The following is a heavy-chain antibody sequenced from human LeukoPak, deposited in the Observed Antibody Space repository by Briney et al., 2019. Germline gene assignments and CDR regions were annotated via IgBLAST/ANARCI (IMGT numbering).Heavy chain of an antibody. J-gene: IGHJ4*02. CDR1: GFSVSSNY. Sequence: GGSLRLSCAASGFSVSSNYMSWVRQAPGKGLEWVSVIYIDGTTYYADSVKGRLTISRDKSKNTVYLQMNILRPEDTAVYYCARDWGYCDSTSCHVFDYWGQGTLVTVSS. CDR2: IYIDGTT. D-gene: IGHD2-2*01. V-gene: IGHV3-53*01. CDR3: ARDWGYCDSTSCHVFDY.